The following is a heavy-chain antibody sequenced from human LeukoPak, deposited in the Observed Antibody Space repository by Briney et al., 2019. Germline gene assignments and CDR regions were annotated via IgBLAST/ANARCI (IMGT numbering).Heavy chain of an antibody. J-gene: IGHJ4*02. CDR1: GFTFSSYE. V-gene: IGHV3-48*03. D-gene: IGHD2-8*01. CDR3: ARGTVMDYFDY. Sequence: GGSLRLSCAASGFTFSSYEMNWVRQAPGKGLEWVSYISSSGSTIYYADSVKGRFTISRDNAKNSLYLQMNSLRAEDTAVYYCARGTVMDYFDYWGQGTLVTVSS. CDR2: ISSSGSTI.